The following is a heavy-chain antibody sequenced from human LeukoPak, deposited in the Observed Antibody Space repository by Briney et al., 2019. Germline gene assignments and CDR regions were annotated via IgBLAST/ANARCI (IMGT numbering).Heavy chain of an antibody. D-gene: IGHD3-16*01. CDR2: IKQDGSER. V-gene: IGHV3-7*01. CDR3: ARAHNYNYVFGRYYFDS. CDR1: GFTFSSYW. J-gene: IGHJ4*02. Sequence: GGSLRLSCAASGFTFSSYWMSWVRQTPGKGLQWVANIKQDGSERYYVDSVKGRFTISRDDAKKSLYLQMNSLRAEDTAVYYCARAHNYNYVFGRYYFDSWGQGTLVTVSS.